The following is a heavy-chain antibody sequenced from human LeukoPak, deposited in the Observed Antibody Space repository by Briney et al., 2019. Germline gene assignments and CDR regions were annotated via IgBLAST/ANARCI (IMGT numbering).Heavy chain of an antibody. V-gene: IGHV4-59*01. CDR1: GGSISSYY. D-gene: IGHD5-24*01. CDR2: IYYSGST. J-gene: IGHJ4*02. Sequence: SETLSLTCTVSGGSISSYYWSWIRQPPGKGLEWIGYIYYSGSTNYNPSLKSRVTISVDTSKNQFSLKLRSVPAADTAVYYCARGAMTTTSTFGYWGQGTLVTVSS. CDR3: ARGAMTTTSTFGY.